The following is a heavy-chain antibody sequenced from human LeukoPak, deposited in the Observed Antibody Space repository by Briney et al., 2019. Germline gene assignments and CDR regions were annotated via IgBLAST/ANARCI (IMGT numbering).Heavy chain of an antibody. V-gene: IGHV1-24*01. Sequence: ASVKVSCKVSGYTLTELSMHWVRQAPGKGLEWMGGFDPEDGETIYAQKFQGRVTMTEDTSTDTAYMELSSLRSEDTAVYYCLVGFNTAKGYFDYWGQGTLVTVSS. CDR1: GYTLTELS. J-gene: IGHJ4*02. CDR3: LVGFNTAKGYFDY. D-gene: IGHD5-18*01. CDR2: FDPEDGET.